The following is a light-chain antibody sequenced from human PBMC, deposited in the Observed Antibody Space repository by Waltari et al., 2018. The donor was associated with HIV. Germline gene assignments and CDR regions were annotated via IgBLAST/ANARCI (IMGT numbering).Light chain of an antibody. CDR1: TSDVGGYNY. V-gene: IGLV2-11*01. Sequence: QYALTQPRSVSGSPGQPVTISCTGSTSDVGGYNYFSWYQQHPGKAPKLMIYDVSKRPSGVPDRFSGSKSGNTASLTISGLQAEDEADYYCCSYAGSYTYVFGTGTMVTVL. CDR2: DVS. CDR3: CSYAGSYTYV. J-gene: IGLJ1*01.